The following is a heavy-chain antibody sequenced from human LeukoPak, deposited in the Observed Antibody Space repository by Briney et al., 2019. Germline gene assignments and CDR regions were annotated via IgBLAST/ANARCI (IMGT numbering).Heavy chain of an antibody. D-gene: IGHD4-17*01. CDR2: ISWNSGSI. V-gene: IGHV3-9*03. Sequence: GGSLRLSCAASGFTFDDYAMHWVRQAPGKGLEWVSGISWNSGSIGYADSVKGRFTISRDNAKNSLYLQMNSLRAEDMALYYCAKGTQTDYGDPHSYFDYWGQGTLVTVSS. CDR3: AKGTQTDYGDPHSYFDY. CDR1: GFTFDDYA. J-gene: IGHJ4*02.